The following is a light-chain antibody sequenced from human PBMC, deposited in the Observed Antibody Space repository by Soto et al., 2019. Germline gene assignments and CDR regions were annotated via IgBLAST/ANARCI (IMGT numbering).Light chain of an antibody. V-gene: IGLV3-21*02. CDR2: DDS. CDR3: AAWDDSLKGWV. Sequence: SYELTQPPSVSVAPGQTATITCGGDRIGSKSVHWFQQRPGQAPVLVVYDDSERPSGVPDRFSGSKSGTSASLAISGLQSEDEADYYCAAWDDSLKGWVFGGGTKVTVL. CDR1: RIGSKS. J-gene: IGLJ3*02.